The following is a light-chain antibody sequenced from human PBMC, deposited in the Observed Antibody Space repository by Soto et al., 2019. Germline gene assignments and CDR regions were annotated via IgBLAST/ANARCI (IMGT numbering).Light chain of an antibody. CDR1: SSDVGGYNY. CDR2: DVS. V-gene: IGLV2-14*03. J-gene: IGLJ1*01. Sequence: QSVLTQPASVSGSPGQSITISCTGTSSDVGGYNYVSWYQQHPGKAPKLMIYDVSNRPSGISNRFSGSKSGNTASLTISGLQAEDEADYYCSSHTTISTRVFGTGTKVTVL. CDR3: SSHTTISTRV.